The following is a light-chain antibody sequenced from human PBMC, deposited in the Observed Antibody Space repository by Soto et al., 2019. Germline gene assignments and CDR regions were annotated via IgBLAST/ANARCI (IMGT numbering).Light chain of an antibody. Sequence: EIVMTQSPATLSVSPGERATLSCRASQTPSNNLAWYQQKPGQTPRLLIYGVSTRATGLPARFSGSGSGTEFTLTISSLQSEDFAVYYCQQYNNWPWTFGQGTKVEIK. CDR1: QTPSNN. CDR3: QQYNNWPWT. CDR2: GVS. V-gene: IGKV3-15*01. J-gene: IGKJ1*01.